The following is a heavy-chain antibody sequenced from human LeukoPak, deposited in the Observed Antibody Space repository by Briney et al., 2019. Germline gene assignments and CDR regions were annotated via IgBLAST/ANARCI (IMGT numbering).Heavy chain of an antibody. CDR1: GGSISNYY. V-gene: IGHV4-59*12. CDR3: ARDFRSTYGDYLPYYYYYMDV. J-gene: IGHJ6*03. Sequence: SETLSLTCTVSGGSISNYYWSWIRQPPGKGLEWIGYVHYSGSTNYNPPLKSRATISVDTSKNQFSLKLSSVTAADTAVYYCARDFRSTYGDYLPYYYYYMDVWGKGTTATVSS. D-gene: IGHD4-17*01. CDR2: VHYSGST.